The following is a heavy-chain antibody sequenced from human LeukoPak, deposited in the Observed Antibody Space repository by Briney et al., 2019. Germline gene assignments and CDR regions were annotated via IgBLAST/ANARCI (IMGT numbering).Heavy chain of an antibody. J-gene: IGHJ5*02. Sequence: SGTLSLTCAVSGGSISSHNWWSWVRQPPGRGLEWIGEIYHSGSTNYNPSLKSRVTISVDKSKNQFSLKLSSVTAADTAVYYCATVRQQLRNWFDPWGQGTLVTVSS. CDR3: ATVRQQLRNWFDP. CDR2: IYHSGST. CDR1: GGSISSHNW. D-gene: IGHD6-13*01. V-gene: IGHV4-4*02.